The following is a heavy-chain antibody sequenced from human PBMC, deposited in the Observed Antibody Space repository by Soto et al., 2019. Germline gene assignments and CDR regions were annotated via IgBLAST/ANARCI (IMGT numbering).Heavy chain of an antibody. Sequence: QVQLVQSGAEVKKPGSSVNVSCKASGGTFSSYTISWVRQAPGQGLEWMGRIIPILGIANYAQKFQGRVTITADEPTSKGYMELSSVRSEDTAVYYCARDRRYDDYDYVWYDCWGQGALVTVSS. D-gene: IGHD5-12*01. CDR1: GGTFSSYT. CDR3: ARDRRYDDYDYVWYDC. V-gene: IGHV1-69*08. CDR2: IIPILGIA. J-gene: IGHJ4*01.